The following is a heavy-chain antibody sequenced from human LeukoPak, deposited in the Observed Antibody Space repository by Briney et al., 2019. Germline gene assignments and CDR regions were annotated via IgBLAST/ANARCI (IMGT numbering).Heavy chain of an antibody. D-gene: IGHD6-13*01. CDR1: GYTFTGYY. CDR2: IDPDSGGT. V-gene: IGHV1-2*02. J-gene: IGHJ3*02. Sequence: ASVKVSCKASGYTFTGYYIHWVRQAPGQGLEWMGWIDPDSGGTNSAQKFRGRVTMTRDTSISTAYMELIRLTSDDTAVYSCARDLRVTAWYHDVFDIWGQGTMVTVSS. CDR3: ARDLRVTAWYHDVFDI.